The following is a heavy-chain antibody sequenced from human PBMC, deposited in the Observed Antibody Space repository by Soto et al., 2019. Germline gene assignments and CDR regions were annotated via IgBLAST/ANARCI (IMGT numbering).Heavy chain of an antibody. J-gene: IGHJ6*02. CDR3: ARKEETMVRGVITNYYYYYGMDV. D-gene: IGHD3-10*01. CDR1: GDSVSIGSYY. Sequence: SETLSLTCTVSGDSVSIGSYYWTWIRQPPGKGLEWIGEIYHSGSTNYNPSLKSRVTISVDKSKNQFSLKLSSVTTADTAVYYCARKEETMVRGVITNYYYYYGMDVWGQGTTVTVSS. V-gene: IGHV4-39*07. CDR2: IYHSGST.